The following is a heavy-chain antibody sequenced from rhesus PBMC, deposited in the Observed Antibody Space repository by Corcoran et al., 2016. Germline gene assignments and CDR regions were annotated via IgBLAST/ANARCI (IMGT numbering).Heavy chain of an antibody. CDR2: ISYGGST. V-gene: IGHV4-122*02. CDR3: ARASSSRPIDY. CDR1: GYSISSGYG. D-gene: IGHD2-15*01. J-gene: IGHJ4*01. Sequence: QLQLQESGPGLVKPSETLSLTCAVSGYSISSGYGWSWTRQPPGKGLEWIGYISYGGSTSYNPSLNSRVTISRDTSKNQFSLKLSSVTAADTAVYYCARASSSRPIDYWGQGVLVTVSS.